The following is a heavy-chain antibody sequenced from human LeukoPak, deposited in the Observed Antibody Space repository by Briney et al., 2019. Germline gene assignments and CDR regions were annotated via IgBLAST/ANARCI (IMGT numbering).Heavy chain of an antibody. D-gene: IGHD3-22*01. V-gene: IGHV1-18*01. Sequence: ASVKVSCKASGYSFSYYGITWVRQAPGQRLEWMGWISTRNGNTNYAQKLQDRVAMTTDTFTSTAYMEMWNLRSDDTAVYYCARDHESSGYYYYYYYYMDVWGKGTTVTISS. CDR2: ISTRNGNT. J-gene: IGHJ6*03. CDR1: GYSFSYYG. CDR3: ARDHESSGYYYYYYYYMDV.